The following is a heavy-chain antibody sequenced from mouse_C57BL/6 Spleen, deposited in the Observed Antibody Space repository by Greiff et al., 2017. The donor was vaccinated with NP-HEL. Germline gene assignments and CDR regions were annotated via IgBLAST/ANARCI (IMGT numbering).Heavy chain of an antibody. CDR2: ISYDGSN. CDR3: ARVNGYWAWFAY. Sequence: EVKLQESGPGLVKPSQSLSLTCSVTGYSITSGYYWNWIRQFPGNKLEWMGYISYDGSNNYNPSLKNRISITRDTSKNQFFLKLNSVTTEDTATYYCARVNGYWAWFAYWGQGTLVTVSA. D-gene: IGHD2-3*01. J-gene: IGHJ3*01. V-gene: IGHV3-6*01. CDR1: GYSITSGYY.